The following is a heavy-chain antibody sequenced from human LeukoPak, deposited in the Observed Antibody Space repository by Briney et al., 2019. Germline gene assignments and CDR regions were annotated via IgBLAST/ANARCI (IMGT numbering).Heavy chain of an antibody. J-gene: IGHJ4*02. Sequence: PGGSLRLSCAASGFTFSSYAMSWVRQAPGKGLEWVSAISGSGGSTYYADSVKGRFTISRDNSKNTLYLQMNSLRAEDTAVYYCAKSLLPKAIAAAGTDYWGQGTLVTVSS. V-gene: IGHV3-23*01. CDR2: ISGSGGST. CDR1: GFTFSSYA. D-gene: IGHD6-13*01. CDR3: AKSLLPKAIAAAGTDY.